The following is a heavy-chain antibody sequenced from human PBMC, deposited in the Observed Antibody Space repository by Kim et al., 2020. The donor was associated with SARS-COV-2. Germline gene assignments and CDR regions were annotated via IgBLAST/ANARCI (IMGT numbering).Heavy chain of an antibody. D-gene: IGHD2-15*01. CDR2: INHSGST. CDR1: GGSFSGYY. Sequence: SETLSLTCAVYGGSFSGYYWSWIRQPPGKGLEWIGEINHSGSTNYNPSLKSRVTISVDTSKNQFSLKLSSVTAADTAVYYCARGTKLGYCSGGSCSQAFDIWGQGTMVTVSS. V-gene: IGHV4-34*01. J-gene: IGHJ3*02. CDR3: ARGTKLGYCSGGSCSQAFDI.